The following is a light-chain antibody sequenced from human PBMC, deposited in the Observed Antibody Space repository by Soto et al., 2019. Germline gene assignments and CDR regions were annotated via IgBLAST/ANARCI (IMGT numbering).Light chain of an antibody. CDR2: EVT. CDR1: SSDVGGYNY. J-gene: IGLJ3*02. Sequence: QSALTQPPSASGSPGQSVTISCTGTSSDVGGYNYVSWYQQYPGRAPTLMIYEVTKRPSGVPARFSGSKSGNTASLTVSGLQAEDEADDYCSSYAASNNFYFVFGGGTKLTVL. CDR3: SSYAASNNFYFV. V-gene: IGLV2-8*01.